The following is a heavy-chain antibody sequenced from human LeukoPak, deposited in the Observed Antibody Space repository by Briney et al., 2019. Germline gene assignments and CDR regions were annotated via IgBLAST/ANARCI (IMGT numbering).Heavy chain of an antibody. CDR2: IFYSGAA. Sequence: PSETLSLTCTVSGGSISSSDYYWGWVRQPPGKGLEWIGSIFYSGAAHCNPSLKSRVTISVGTSNNQFSLMLSSVTAADTAVYYCAKAELVGLDGYYFDYWGQGTLVTVSS. D-gene: IGHD3/OR15-3a*01. CDR1: GGSISSSDYY. CDR3: AKAELVGLDGYYFDY. V-gene: IGHV4-39*01. J-gene: IGHJ4*02.